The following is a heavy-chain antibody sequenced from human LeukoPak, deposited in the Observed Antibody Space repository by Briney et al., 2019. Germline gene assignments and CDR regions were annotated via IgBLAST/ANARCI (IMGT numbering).Heavy chain of an antibody. V-gene: IGHV4-38-2*02. D-gene: IGHD5-24*01. J-gene: IGHJ3*02. CDR3: ASYSVEMATPIDPDAFDI. Sequence: PSETLSLTCTVSGYSISSGYYWGWIRQPPGKGLEWIGSIYHSGSTYYNPSLKSRVTISVDRSKNQFSLKLSSVTAADTAVYYCASYSVEMATPIDPDAFDIWGQGTMVTVSS. CDR1: GYSISSGYY. CDR2: IYHSGST.